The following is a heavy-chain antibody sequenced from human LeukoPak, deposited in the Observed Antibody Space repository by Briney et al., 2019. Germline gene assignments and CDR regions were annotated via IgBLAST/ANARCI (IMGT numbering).Heavy chain of an antibody. CDR3: ARGGDYDSSGYYFYFDY. CDR2: ISSSSSSYI. D-gene: IGHD3-22*01. J-gene: IGHJ4*02. CDR1: GFTFSTYA. V-gene: IGHV3-21*01. Sequence: GGSLRLSCAASGFTFSTYAVNWVRQAPGKGLEWVSSISSSSSSYIYYADSVKGRFTISRDNAKDSLYLQMNSLRAEDTAVYYCARGGDYDSSGYYFYFDYWGQGTLVTVSS.